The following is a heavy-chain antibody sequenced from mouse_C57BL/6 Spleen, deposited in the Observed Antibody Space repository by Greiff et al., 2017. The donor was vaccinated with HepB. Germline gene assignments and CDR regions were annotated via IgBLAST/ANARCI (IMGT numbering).Heavy chain of an antibody. V-gene: IGHV1-22*01. J-gene: IGHJ3*01. CDR2: INPNNGGT. CDR1: GYTFTDYN. D-gene: IGHD2-5*01. CDR3: ARGDYSNYGPFAY. Sequence: EVQLQQSGPELVKPGASVKMSCKASGYTFTDYNMHWVKQSHGKSLEWIGYINPNNGGTSYNQKFKGKATLTVNKSSSTAYMELRSLTSEDSAVYYCARGDYSNYGPFAYWGQGTLVTVSA.